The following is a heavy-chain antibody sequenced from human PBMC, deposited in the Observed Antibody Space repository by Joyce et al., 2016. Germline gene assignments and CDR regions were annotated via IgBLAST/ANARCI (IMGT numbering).Heavy chain of an antibody. CDR1: GFTFSVYN. J-gene: IGHJ4*02. CDR2: ISGGSTYI. V-gene: IGHV3-21*01. Sequence: EVQLVESGGGLVKPGGSLRLSCAASGFTFSVYNMNWVRQAPGKGLGGVSSISGGSTYIYYAGSLEGRFTVSRDDAKNSLYLQMSGLRVEDTAVYYCARDERDGYSRFEYWGQGALVTVSS. CDR3: ARDERDGYSRFEY. D-gene: IGHD5-24*01.